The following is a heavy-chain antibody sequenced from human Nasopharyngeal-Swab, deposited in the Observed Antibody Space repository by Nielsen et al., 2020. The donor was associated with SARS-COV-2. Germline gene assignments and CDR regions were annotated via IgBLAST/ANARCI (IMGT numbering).Heavy chain of an antibody. CDR1: GGSFSGYY. CDR3: ARGPPAGVIDY. CDR2: INHSGST. Sequence: GSLRLSCAVYGGSFSGYYWSWIRRPPGKGLEWIGEINHSGSTNYNPSLKSRVTISVDTSKNQFSLKLSSVTAADTAVYYCARGPPAGVIDYWGQGTLVTVSS. V-gene: IGHV4-34*01. J-gene: IGHJ4*02. D-gene: IGHD4-23*01.